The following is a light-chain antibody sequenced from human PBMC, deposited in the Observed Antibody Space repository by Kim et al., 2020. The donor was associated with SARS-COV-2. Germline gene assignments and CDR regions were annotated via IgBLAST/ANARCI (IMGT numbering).Light chain of an antibody. J-gene: IGKJ2*01. CDR3: QQRSNWKYT. CDR1: QSVSSY. Sequence: SLSPGERPTLSCRASQSVSSYLAWYQQKPGQAPRLLIYDASNRATGIPARFSGSGSGTDFTLTISSLEPEDFAVYYCQQRSNWKYTFGQGTKLEI. CDR2: DAS. V-gene: IGKV3-11*01.